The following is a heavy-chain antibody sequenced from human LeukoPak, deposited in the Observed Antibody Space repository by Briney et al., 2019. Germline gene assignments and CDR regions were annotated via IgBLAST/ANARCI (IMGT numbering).Heavy chain of an antibody. J-gene: IGHJ4*02. D-gene: IGHD4-17*01. CDR2: VKSKSDGGTA. CDR1: GFSFSNTW. V-gene: IGHV3-15*07. CDR3: TPGGKDYVH. Sequence: NPGGSLRLSCAAYGFSFSNTWMNWVRLAPGKGLEWVGRVKSKSDGGTAEYAAPVKGRFTISRDDSKNTLYVQMSSLKIEDTALYYCTPGGKDYVHWGQGTLVTVSS.